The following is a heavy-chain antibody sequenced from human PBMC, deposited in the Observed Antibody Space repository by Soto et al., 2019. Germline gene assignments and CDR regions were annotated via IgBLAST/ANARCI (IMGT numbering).Heavy chain of an antibody. CDR3: ARDREGYYDSSGTFDY. CDR2: ISSSSSTI. J-gene: IGHJ4*02. V-gene: IGHV3-48*02. CDR1: GFTFSTYA. Sequence: PGGSLRLSCAASGFTFSTYAMTWVRQAPGKGLEWVSYISSSSSTIYYADSVKGRFTISRDNAKNSLYLQMNSLRDEDTAVYYCARDREGYYDSSGTFDYWGQGTLVTVSS. D-gene: IGHD3-22*01.